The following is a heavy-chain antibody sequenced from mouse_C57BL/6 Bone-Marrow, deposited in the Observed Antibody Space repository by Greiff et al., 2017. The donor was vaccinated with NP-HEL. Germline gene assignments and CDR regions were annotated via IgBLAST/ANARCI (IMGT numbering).Heavy chain of an antibody. Sequence: DVMLVESGGGLVQPGGSLKLSCAASGFTFSSYTMSWVRQTPEKRLEWVAHISNGGGSTYYLDTVKGRFTISRDNAKNTLYLKMSRLKSEGTAMYFVARGEVDNYYVTSLFDYWGQGTLVTVSA. CDR3: ARGEVDNYYVTSLFDY. CDR1: GFTFSSYT. J-gene: IGHJ3*01. D-gene: IGHD1-1*01. CDR2: ISNGGGST. V-gene: IGHV5-12-2*01.